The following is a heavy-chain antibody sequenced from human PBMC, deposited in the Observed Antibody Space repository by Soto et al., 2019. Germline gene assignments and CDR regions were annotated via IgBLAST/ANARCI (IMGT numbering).Heavy chain of an antibody. V-gene: IGHV3-11*01. J-gene: IGHJ4*02. D-gene: IGHD3-22*01. CDR3: ARLGATYYYDSSGYYYVGY. CDR2: ISSSGSTI. CDR1: GFTFSDYY. Sequence: GGSLRLSCAASGFTFSDYYMSWIRQAPGKGLEWVSYISSSGSTIYYADSVKGRFTISRDNAKNSLYLQMNSLRAEDTAVYYCARLGATYYYDSSGYYYVGYWGQGTLVTVSS.